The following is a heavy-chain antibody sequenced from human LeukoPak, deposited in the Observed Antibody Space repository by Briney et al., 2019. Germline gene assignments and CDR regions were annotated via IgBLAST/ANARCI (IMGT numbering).Heavy chain of an antibody. Sequence: ASVKVSCKVSGYTLTELSMHWVRQVPGKGLEWMGGFDPEDGETIYAQKFQGRVTMTEDTSTDTAYMELSSLRSEDTAVYYCATGTKYYDFWSGYYRFRTDGRGYYYMDVWGKGTTVTVSS. D-gene: IGHD3-3*01. CDR1: GYTLTELS. CDR3: ATGTKYYDFWSGYYRFRTDGRGYYYMDV. J-gene: IGHJ6*03. CDR2: FDPEDGET. V-gene: IGHV1-24*01.